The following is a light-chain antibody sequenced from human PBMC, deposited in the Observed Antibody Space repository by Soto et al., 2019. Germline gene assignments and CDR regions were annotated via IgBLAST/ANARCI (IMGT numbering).Light chain of an antibody. CDR3: SSYTSSSTQV. CDR2: DVS. CDR1: SSDVGGYNF. V-gene: IGLV2-14*03. Sequence: QSLLTQPASVSGSPGQSITISCTGTSSDVGGYNFVSWYQQHPGKAPKFLIYDVSNRPSGVSTRFSGSKSGNTASLTISGLQAEDEADYYCSSYTSSSTQVFGTGTKVNVL. J-gene: IGLJ1*01.